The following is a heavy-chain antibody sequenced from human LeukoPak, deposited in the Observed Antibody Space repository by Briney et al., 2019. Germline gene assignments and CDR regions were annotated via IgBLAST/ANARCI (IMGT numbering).Heavy chain of an antibody. CDR1: GYSISSGYY. CDR3: ARVGYCSSTTCFLSSLFDY. Sequence: KPSETLSLTCTVSGYSISSGYYWGWIRKPPGKGLEWIGSIYHSGSTYYNPSLKSRVTISVDTSKNQFSLKLSSVTAADTVVYYCARVGYCSSTTCFLSSLFDYWGQGTLVTVSS. V-gene: IGHV4-38-2*02. J-gene: IGHJ4*02. CDR2: IYHSGST. D-gene: IGHD2-2*01.